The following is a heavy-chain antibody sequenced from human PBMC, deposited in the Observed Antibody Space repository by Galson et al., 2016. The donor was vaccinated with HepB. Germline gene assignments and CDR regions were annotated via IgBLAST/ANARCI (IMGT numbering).Heavy chain of an antibody. V-gene: IGHV3-72*01. J-gene: IGHJ6*02. D-gene: IGHD3-10*02. CDR1: GFTFSDHY. CDR3: TRGNVPPPGRDV. Sequence: SLRLSCAASGFTFSDHYMDWVRQAPGRGLEWVGRSRNTASSYTTEYATSVKGRFTIARDVSKNSMYLQMNSLRAEDTAVYYCTRGNVPPPGRDVWGQGTTVTVSS. CDR2: SRNTASSYTT.